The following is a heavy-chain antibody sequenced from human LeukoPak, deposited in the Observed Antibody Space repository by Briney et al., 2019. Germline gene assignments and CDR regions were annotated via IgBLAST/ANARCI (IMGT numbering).Heavy chain of an antibody. V-gene: IGHV4-39*01. CDR3: ARLGIIDAFDI. CDR2: IYYSGST. Sequence: SETLSLTCTVSGGSMSSFYWSWIRQPPGKGLEWIGSIYYSGSTYYNPSLKSRVTISVDTSKNQFSLKLSSVTAADTAVYYCARLGIIDAFDIWGQGTMVTVSS. CDR1: GGSMSSFY. J-gene: IGHJ3*02. D-gene: IGHD7-27*01.